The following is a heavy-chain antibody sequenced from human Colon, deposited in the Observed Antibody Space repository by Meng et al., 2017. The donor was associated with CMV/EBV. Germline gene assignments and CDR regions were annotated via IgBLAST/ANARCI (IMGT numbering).Heavy chain of an antibody. D-gene: IGHD6-19*01. CDR2: ITISSSRI. CDR3: ARESQGLVPTTYFDY. Sequence: GESLKISCAASGFTFSYYSMNWVRQAPGKGLEWVSYITISSSRIFYADSVKGRFTISRDNAKESLYLQISNLRAEDTAVYYCARESQGLVPTTYFDYWGRGTLVTVSS. J-gene: IGHJ4*02. V-gene: IGHV3-48*04. CDR1: GFTFSYYS.